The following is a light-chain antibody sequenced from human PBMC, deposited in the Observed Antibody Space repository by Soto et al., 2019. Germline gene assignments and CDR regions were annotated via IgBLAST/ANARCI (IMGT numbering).Light chain of an antibody. Sequence: VLTQSPATRSLSQVERATLSCRASQSVSSYLAWYQQKPGQAPRLLIYDTSNRATGVPVRFSGSESGTDFTLTISSLEPEDCAIYYCQQRQYWPPITFGQGTRLENK. CDR2: DTS. CDR3: QQRQYWPPIT. V-gene: IGKV3-11*01. CDR1: QSVSSY. J-gene: IGKJ5*01.